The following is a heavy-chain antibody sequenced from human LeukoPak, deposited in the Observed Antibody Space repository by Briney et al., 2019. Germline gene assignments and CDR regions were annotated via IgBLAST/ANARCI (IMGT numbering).Heavy chain of an antibody. CDR2: IYYSGST. V-gene: IGHV4-39*01. CDR1: GGSISSSSYY. D-gene: IGHD2-2*01. J-gene: IGHJ4*02. CDR3: ARKYCSSTSCYSQFDY. Sequence: SETLSLTCTVSGGSISSSSYYWGWIRQPPGRGLEWIGSIYYSGSTYYNPSLKSRVTISVDTSKNQFSLKLSSVTAADTAVYYCARKYCSSTSCYSQFDYWGQGTLVTVSS.